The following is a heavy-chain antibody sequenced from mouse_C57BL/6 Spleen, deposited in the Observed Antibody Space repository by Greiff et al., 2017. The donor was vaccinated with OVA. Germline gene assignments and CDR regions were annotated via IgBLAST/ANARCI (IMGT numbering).Heavy chain of an antibody. Sequence: VQLVASGPELVKPGASVKLSCKASGYTFTSYDINWLKQRPGQGLDWIGWFYPRDGSTKYNEKFKGKATLTVDTSSSTAYMELNSLTSEDSAVYFCARGTTVVANYFDYWGQGTTLTVSS. J-gene: IGHJ2*01. CDR3: ARGTTVVANYFDY. CDR1: GYTFTSYD. V-gene: IGHV1-85*01. CDR2: FYPRDGST. D-gene: IGHD1-1*01.